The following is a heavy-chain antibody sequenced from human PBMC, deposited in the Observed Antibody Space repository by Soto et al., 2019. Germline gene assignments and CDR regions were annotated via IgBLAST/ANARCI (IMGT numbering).Heavy chain of an antibody. CDR1: GGTFSSYA. D-gene: IGHD1-26*01. V-gene: IGHV1-69*13. CDR3: ASVNSGSYYVPNAFDI. CDR2: IIPIFGTA. Sequence: VASVKVSCKASGGTFSSYAISWVRQAPGQGLEWMGGIIPIFGTANYAQKFEGRVTITADESTSTAYMELSSLRSEDTAVYYCASVNSGSYYVPNAFDIWGQGTMVTV. J-gene: IGHJ3*02.